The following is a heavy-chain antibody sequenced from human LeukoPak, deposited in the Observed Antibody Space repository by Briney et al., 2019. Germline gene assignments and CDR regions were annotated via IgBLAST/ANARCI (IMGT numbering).Heavy chain of an antibody. CDR3: ARDSSSWSSPGV. Sequence: GRSLRLSCAASGFTFSSYWMHWVRQAPGKGLVWVSRINSDGSSTSYADSVKGRFTISRDNAKNTLYLQMNSLRAEDTAVFYCARDSSSWSSPGVWGKGTTVTVSS. CDR1: GFTFSSYW. V-gene: IGHV3-74*01. J-gene: IGHJ6*04. D-gene: IGHD6-13*01. CDR2: INSDGSST.